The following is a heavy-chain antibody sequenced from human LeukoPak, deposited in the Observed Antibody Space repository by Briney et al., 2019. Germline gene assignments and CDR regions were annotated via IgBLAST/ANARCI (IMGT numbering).Heavy chain of an antibody. CDR1: GFTFSSYS. CDR3: AELGITMIGGV. D-gene: IGHD3-10*02. CDR2: ISSSSSYI. J-gene: IGHJ6*04. Sequence: GGSLRLSCAASGFTFSSYSMNWVRQAPGKGLEWVSSISSSSSYIYYADSLKGRFTISRDNAKHSLYLQMTSLRAEDTAVYYCAELGITMIGGVWGKGTTVTISS. V-gene: IGHV3-21*01.